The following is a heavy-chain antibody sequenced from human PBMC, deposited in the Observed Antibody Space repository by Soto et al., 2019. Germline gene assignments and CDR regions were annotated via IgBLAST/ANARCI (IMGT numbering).Heavy chain of an antibody. CDR1: GFNFSTYT. J-gene: IGHJ6*02. V-gene: IGHV3-21*01. CDR3: AREGLLVSTVTTYVIDV. D-gene: IGHD4-17*01. CDR2: ITSSSRYI. Sequence: EVQVVESGGGLVKPGGSLRLACAASGFNFSTYTMNWVRQAPGKGLEWVSYITSSSRYIYYADSVKGRFTISRDNAKNSLYLQMNSLRAEDTAVYYCAREGLLVSTVTTYVIDVWGQGTTVTVSS.